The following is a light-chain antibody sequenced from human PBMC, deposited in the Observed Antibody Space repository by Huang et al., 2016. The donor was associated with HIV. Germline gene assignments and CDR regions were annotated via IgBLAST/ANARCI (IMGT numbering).Light chain of an antibody. CDR2: GAS. V-gene: IGKV3-15*01. Sequence: EMVMTQSPATLSVSPGERVTLSCRASQSVSSNLAWYQQKPGQAPRLLLYGASTRATDTPPRFSGGGSGTVFTLTITSLQSEDFAVYYCQQYNNWPPWTFGQGTKVEIK. CDR1: QSVSSN. CDR3: QQYNNWPPWT. J-gene: IGKJ1*01.